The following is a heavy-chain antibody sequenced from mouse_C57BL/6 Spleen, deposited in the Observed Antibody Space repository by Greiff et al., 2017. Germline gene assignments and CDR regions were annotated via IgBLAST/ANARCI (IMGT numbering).Heavy chain of an antibody. D-gene: IGHD2-4*01. CDR2: ISSGGSYT. CDR3: ARHPLYDYEAPYWYVDV. J-gene: IGHJ1*03. V-gene: IGHV5-6*01. Sequence: EVKVVESGGDLVKPGGSLKLSCAASGFTFSSYGMSWVRQTPDKRLEWVATISSGGSYTYYPDSVKGRFTLSRDNAKNTLYLQMSSLKSEDTAIYYCARHPLYDYEAPYWYVDVWGTGTTVTVSS. CDR1: GFTFSSYG.